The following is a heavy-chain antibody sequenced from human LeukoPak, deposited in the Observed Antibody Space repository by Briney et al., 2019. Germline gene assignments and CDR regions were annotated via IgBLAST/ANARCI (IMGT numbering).Heavy chain of an antibody. CDR2: IRGSGGST. V-gene: IGHV3-23*01. D-gene: IGHD5-12*01. Sequence: GGSLRLSCAASGFTFSSYAMSWVRQAPGKGLEWVSTIRGSGGSTFYADSVKGRFTISRDNSKNTLYLQMNSLRAEDTAVYYCAKERSDNDEYFDYWGQGTLVTVSS. CDR3: AKERSDNDEYFDY. CDR1: GFTFSSYA. J-gene: IGHJ4*02.